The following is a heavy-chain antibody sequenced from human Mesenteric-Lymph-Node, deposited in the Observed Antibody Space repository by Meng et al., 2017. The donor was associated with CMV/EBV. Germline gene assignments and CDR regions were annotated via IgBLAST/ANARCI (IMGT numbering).Heavy chain of an antibody. CDR2: ISSSSDHI. V-gene: IGHV3-21*01. CDR1: GFTFSSYS. CDR3: ARGTVLSLYYFDY. Sequence: GGSLRLSCAASGFTFSSYSMNWVRQAPGKGLEWVSSISSSSDHIYYADSVKGRFIISRDNAKNSLYLLMNSLRAEDTAVYYCARGTVLSLYYFDYWGQGTLVTVSS. J-gene: IGHJ4*02. D-gene: IGHD3-10*01.